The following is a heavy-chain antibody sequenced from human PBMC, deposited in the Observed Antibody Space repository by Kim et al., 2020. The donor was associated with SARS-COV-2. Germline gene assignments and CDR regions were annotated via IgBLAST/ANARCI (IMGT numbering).Heavy chain of an antibody. CDR2: VMPMFNLA. CDR1: GGTFSSYA. D-gene: IGHD3-10*02. Sequence: SVKVSCRASGGTFSSYAISWVRQAPGQGLGWMGRVMPMFNLANYAQKFEGRVTISADRSTNTAYMELSSLTSEDTAVYYCARDPYFNVYHFGLDVWGQGTTVAVSS. J-gene: IGHJ6*02. CDR3: ARDPYFNVYHFGLDV. V-gene: IGHV1-69*04.